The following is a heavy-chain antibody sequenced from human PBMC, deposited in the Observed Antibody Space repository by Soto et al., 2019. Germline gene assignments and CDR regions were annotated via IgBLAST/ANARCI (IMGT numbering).Heavy chain of an antibody. CDR1: GGTFSSYT. J-gene: IGHJ4*02. D-gene: IGHD3-3*01. CDR3: ATVDYDFWSGYLTPPFDY. Sequence: ASVKVSCKASGGTFSSYTISWVRQAPGQGLEWMGRIIPILGITNYAQKFQGRVTMTADKSTSTAYMELSSLRSEDTAVYYCATVDYDFWSGYLTPPFDYWGQGTLVTVSS. V-gene: IGHV1-69*02. CDR2: IIPILGIT.